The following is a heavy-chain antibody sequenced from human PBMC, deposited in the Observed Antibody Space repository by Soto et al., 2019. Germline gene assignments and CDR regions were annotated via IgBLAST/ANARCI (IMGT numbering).Heavy chain of an antibody. CDR1: GYTFTSYD. CDR2: MNPNSGNT. Sequence: QVQLVQSGAEVKKHGASVKVSCKASGYTFTSYDINWVRQATGQGREWMGWMNPNSGNTGYAQKLQGRVTMTRNTSIGTAYMELSSLRAEDTAVYYCARDRVGWLDVWCQGTTVTVSS. V-gene: IGHV1-8*01. CDR3: ARDRVGWLDV. D-gene: IGHD1-26*01. J-gene: IGHJ6*02.